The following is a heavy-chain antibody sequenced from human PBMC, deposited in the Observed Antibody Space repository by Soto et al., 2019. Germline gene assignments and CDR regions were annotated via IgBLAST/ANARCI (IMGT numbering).Heavy chain of an antibody. CDR3: ARGRYGEY. D-gene: IGHD3-10*01. V-gene: IGHV1-18*01. CDR2: ISAHNGNT. Sequence: QVHLVQSGAEVKKPGASVKVSCKSSGYTFTSYGITWVRQAPGQGLEWMGWISAHNGNTDYAQKLQGRVIVTRDTSASTAYMELRSLRSDDTAVYYCARGRYGEYWGQGALVTVSS. CDR1: GYTFTSYG. J-gene: IGHJ4*02.